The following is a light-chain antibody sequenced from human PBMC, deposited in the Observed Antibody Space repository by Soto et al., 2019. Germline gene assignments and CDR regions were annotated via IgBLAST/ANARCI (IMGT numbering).Light chain of an antibody. CDR3: ASWDDSLNGLV. CDR2: SNN. V-gene: IGLV1-44*01. CDR1: RSNIGSNT. J-gene: IGLJ2*01. Sequence: QSVLTQPPSASGTPGQRVTISCSGGRSNIGSNTVNWYQQVPGTAPKFLMYSNNQRPSGVPDRFSGSKSGTSASLAISGLHAEDEADYYCASWDDSLNGLVFGGGTKVTVL.